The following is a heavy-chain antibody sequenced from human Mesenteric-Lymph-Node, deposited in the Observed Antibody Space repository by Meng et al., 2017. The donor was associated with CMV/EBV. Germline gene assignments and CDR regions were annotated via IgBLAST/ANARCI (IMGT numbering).Heavy chain of an antibody. V-gene: IGHV1-2*06. CDR3: ARDGVRGMVRGVDY. Sequence: KASRYTVTGYYMHWGRQAPGQGLEWMGRINPNSGGTNYAQKFQGRVTMTRDTSISTAYMELSRLRSDDTAVYYCARDGVRGMVRGVDYWGQGTLVTVSS. CDR1: RYTVTGYY. J-gene: IGHJ4*02. CDR2: INPNSGGT. D-gene: IGHD3-10*01.